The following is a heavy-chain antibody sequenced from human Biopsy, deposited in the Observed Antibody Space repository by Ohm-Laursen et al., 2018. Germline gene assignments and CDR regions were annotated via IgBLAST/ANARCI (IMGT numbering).Heavy chain of an antibody. CDR2: ISPKSGGT. CDR1: GGTLSSYA. J-gene: IGHJ4*02. V-gene: IGHV1-2*02. CDR3: ALQSVAQMKNFDY. D-gene: IGHD6-19*01. Sequence: SVKVSCKASGGTLSSYAITWVRQAPGQGLEWMGWISPKSGGTNYAQKFQGNITMTKNTSMSTAYMEMSRLRSDDTAVYYCALQSVAQMKNFDYWGQGTLVTVSS.